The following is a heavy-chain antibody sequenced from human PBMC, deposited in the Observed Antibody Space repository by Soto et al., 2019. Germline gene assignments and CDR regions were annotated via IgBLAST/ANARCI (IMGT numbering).Heavy chain of an antibody. J-gene: IGHJ6*02. Sequence: PSETLSLTCTVSGGSVSSGSYYWSWIRQPPGKGLEWIGYIYYSGSTNYNTSLKSRVTISVDTSKNQFSLKLSSVTAANTAVYNCARDPLWSSGRWDYYGMDVWGQGTTVTVSS. CDR1: GGSVSSGSYY. V-gene: IGHV4-61*01. CDR3: ARDPLWSSGRWDYYGMDV. CDR2: IYYSGST. D-gene: IGHD6-25*01.